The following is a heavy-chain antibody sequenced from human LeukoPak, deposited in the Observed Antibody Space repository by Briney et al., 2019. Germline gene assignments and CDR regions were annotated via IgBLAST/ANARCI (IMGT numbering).Heavy chain of an antibody. V-gene: IGHV3-74*01. CDR3: ATDPDSGGWSTFDY. CDR1: GFAFSRNW. CDR2: INSDGSAT. D-gene: IGHD6-19*01. J-gene: IGHJ4*02. Sequence: GGTLRLSRAASGFAFSRNWMHWVRQAPGKRLVWVSRINSDGSATHYADSLKGRFTISRDNTKNTLYLQMNSLRAEDTAVYYCATDPDSGGWSTFDYWGQGTLVTVSS.